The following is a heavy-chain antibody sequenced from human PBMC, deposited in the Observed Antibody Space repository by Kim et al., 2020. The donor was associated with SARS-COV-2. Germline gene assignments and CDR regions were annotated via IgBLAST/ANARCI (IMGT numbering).Heavy chain of an antibody. Sequence: ASVKVSCKASGFSFDAYGLSWVRQAPGQGLEWLGWITAYHGTTDYAEKVQDRVSMTTDKSTNTAYLELRSLKSDDTAVYYCARGVYSHGDYWGQGTLVTV. CDR1: GFSFDAYG. V-gene: IGHV1-18*01. CDR2: ITAYHGTT. D-gene: IGHD6-6*01. J-gene: IGHJ4*02. CDR3: ARGVYSHGDY.